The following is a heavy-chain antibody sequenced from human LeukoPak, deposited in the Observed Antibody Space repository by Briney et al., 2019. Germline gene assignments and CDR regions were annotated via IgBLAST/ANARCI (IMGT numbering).Heavy chain of an antibody. CDR3: ATDYGGNYFDY. D-gene: IGHD4-23*01. V-gene: IGHV3-74*01. Sequence: GGSLRLSCAASGFTFSSYWMHWVRQAPGKGLVWVSRINSDGSSTTYADSVKGRFTISRDNAKNTLYLQMNSLRAEDTAVYYCATDYGGNYFDYWGQGTLVTVSS. CDR2: INSDGSST. J-gene: IGHJ4*02. CDR1: GFTFSSYW.